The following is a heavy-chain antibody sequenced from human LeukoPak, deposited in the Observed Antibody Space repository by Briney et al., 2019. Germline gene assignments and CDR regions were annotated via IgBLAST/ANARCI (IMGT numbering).Heavy chain of an antibody. V-gene: IGHV3-30*02. CDR3: ARDRFVWGYSYGYFGY. CDR2: IRYDGSNK. Sequence: GGSLRLSCAASGFTFSSYGMHWVRQAPGKGLEWVAFIRYDGSNKYYADSVKGRFTISRDNSKNTLYLQMNSLRAEDTAVYYCARDRFVWGYSYGYFGYWGQGTLVTVSS. CDR1: GFTFSSYG. D-gene: IGHD5-18*01. J-gene: IGHJ4*02.